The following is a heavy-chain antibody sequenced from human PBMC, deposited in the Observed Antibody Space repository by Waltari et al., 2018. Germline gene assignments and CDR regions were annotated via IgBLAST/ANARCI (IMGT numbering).Heavy chain of an antibody. J-gene: IGHJ4*02. CDR1: GDSRTTTDC. CDR3: ARDRGRGLYLDS. D-gene: IGHD2-15*01. CDR2: VHHSRRP. V-gene: IGHV4-4*02. Sequence: QLQLQESGPGLVKPSEPLSLTCTISGDSRTTTDCWPWVRPPPGKGLEWIGQVHHSRRPNYSPSFASRVTMSLDTSTDQFSLKMTSATAADTAVYYCARDRGRGLYLDSWGPGILVSVSP.